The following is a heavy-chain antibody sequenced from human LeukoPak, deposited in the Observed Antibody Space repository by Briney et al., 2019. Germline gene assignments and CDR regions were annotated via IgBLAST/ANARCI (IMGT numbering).Heavy chain of an antibody. CDR2: INHSGST. J-gene: IGHJ4*02. CDR3: AGRRYTYGYAY. CDR1: GGSFSGYY. Sequence: PSETLSLTCAVYGGSFSGYYWSWIRQPPGKGLEWIGEINHSGSTNYNPSLKSRVTISVDTSKNQFSLQLSSVTAADTAVYYCAGRRYTYGYAYWGQGTLVTVSS. D-gene: IGHD5-18*01. V-gene: IGHV4-34*01.